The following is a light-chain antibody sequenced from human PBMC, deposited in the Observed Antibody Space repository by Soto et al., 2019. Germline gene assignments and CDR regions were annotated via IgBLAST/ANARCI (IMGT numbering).Light chain of an antibody. CDR1: QSIISY. CDR3: QQSYSTPYT. CDR2: AAS. Sequence: DIPMTQSPSSLSASVGDRVTITCRASQSIISYLNWYQQKPGKAPKLLIYAASSLQSGVPSRFSGSGSGTDFTLTISSLQPEDFATYYCQQSYSTPYTFGQVTKLEIK. J-gene: IGKJ2*01. V-gene: IGKV1-39*01.